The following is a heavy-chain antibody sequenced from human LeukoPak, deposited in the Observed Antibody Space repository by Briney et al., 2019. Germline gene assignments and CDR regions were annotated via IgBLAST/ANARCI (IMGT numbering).Heavy chain of an antibody. CDR1: RGSISSYY. J-gene: IGHJ6*03. Sequence: KPSETLSLTCTVSRGSISSYYWSWIRQPPGKGLEWIGYIYYSGSTNYNPSLKSRVTISVDTSKNQFSLKLSSVTAADTAVYYCARDQLYCGGGSCYSGNYYYYMDVWGKGTTVTVSS. CDR2: IYYSGST. D-gene: IGHD2-15*01. V-gene: IGHV4-59*01. CDR3: ARDQLYCGGGSCYSGNYYYYMDV.